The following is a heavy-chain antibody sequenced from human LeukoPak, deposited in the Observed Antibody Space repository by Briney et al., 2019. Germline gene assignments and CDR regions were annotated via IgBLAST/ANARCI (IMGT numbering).Heavy chain of an antibody. J-gene: IGHJ5*01. CDR2: ISNDGARR. CDR3: ARDIGTAPGWFDS. CDR1: GFTFRYYA. Sequence: GGSLRLSCAASGFTFRYYAMHWVRQAPGKGLEYVSTISNDGARRNYANSVKGRFSISRDNSKSTLYLQMGRLRAEDMAVYYCARDIGTAPGWFDSRGQGTLVTVSS. D-gene: IGHD2-21*02. V-gene: IGHV3-64*01.